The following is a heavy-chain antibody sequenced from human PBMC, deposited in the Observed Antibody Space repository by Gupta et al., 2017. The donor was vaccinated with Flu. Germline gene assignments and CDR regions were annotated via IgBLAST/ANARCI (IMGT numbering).Heavy chain of an antibody. D-gene: IGHD3-3*01. CDR2: VYYSGTT. V-gene: IGHV4-39*01. CDR1: GYSIDPRNSS. J-gene: IGHJ5*02. CDR3: ARNLGSDFWSGFRNNWFDP. Sequence: QLQLQESGPRVIKPSGTLSLTCTVSGYSIDPRNSSWGWIRQPPGKGLEWIGNVYYSGTTFYSPSFESRVTISVDTSKNQFSLKLTSVTAADTAVYYCARNLGSDFWSGFRNNWFDPWGQGTPVTVSS.